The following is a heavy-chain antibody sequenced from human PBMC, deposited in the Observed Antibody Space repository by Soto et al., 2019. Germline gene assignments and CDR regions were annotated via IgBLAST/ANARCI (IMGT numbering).Heavy chain of an antibody. CDR1: GGTFGTYG. J-gene: IGHJ4*02. V-gene: IGHV1-69*05. CDR2: IVPLIGTP. Sequence: ASVKVSCKASGGTFGTYGISWVRQAPGQGLEWMGGIVPLIGTPNYAQKFQGRVTITTDASTSTAHMQLSSLRSDDTAVYYCARDAAVGLFDDWGQGTLVTVSS. CDR3: ARDAAVGLFDD. D-gene: IGHD1-26*01.